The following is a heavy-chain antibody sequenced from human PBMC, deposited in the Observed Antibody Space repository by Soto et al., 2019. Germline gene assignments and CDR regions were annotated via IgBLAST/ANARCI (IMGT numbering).Heavy chain of an antibody. J-gene: IGHJ5*02. CDR2: IYFTGNT. CDR3: AGQTFTIAAASYGRSNWFDP. D-gene: IGHD6-25*01. V-gene: IGHV4-39*01. CDR1: GGSITSSSHF. Sequence: SETLSLTCSASGGSITSSSHFWGWVRQSPGKGLEWIGTIYFTGNTYYTPSLKSRLTMSIDTSKNEVSLRLNSVTAADTAVYYCAGQTFTIAAASYGRSNWFDPWGPGTLVTVSS.